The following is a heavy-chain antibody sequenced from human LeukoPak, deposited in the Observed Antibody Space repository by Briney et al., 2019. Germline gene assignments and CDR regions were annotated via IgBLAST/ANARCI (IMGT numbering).Heavy chain of an antibody. D-gene: IGHD4-23*01. J-gene: IGHJ4*02. CDR1: GFTFSSYA. V-gene: IGHV3-23*01. CDR3: ARGGKATVVTM. CDR2: ISGSGGST. Sequence: GGSLRLSCAASGFTFSSYAMSWVRQAPGKGLEWVSAISGSGGSTYYADSVKGRFTISRDNSKNTLYLQMNSLRAEDTAVYYCARGGKATVVTMWGQGILVTVSS.